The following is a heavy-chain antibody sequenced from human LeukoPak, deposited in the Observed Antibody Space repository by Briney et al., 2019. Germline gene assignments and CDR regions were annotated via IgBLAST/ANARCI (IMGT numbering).Heavy chain of an antibody. CDR3: ARRVVPSAPWFDP. CDR1: GGSFSGYY. CDR2: INHSGST. Sequence: SETLSLTCAVYGGSFSGYYWSWIRQPPGKGLEWIGEINHSGSTNYNPSLKSRVTIPVDTSKNQFSLKLSSVTAADTAVYYCARRVVPSAPWFDPWGQGTLVTVSS. J-gene: IGHJ5*02. D-gene: IGHD2-2*01. V-gene: IGHV4-34*01.